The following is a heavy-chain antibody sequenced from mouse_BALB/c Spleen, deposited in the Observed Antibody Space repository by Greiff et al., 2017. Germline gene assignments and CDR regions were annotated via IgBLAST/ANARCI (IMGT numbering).Heavy chain of an antibody. CDR3: ARDYYDYDYAMDY. D-gene: IGHD2-4*01. CDR2: ISYSGST. CDR1: GYSITSDYA. Sequence: EVKLQESGPGLVKPSQSLSLTCTVTGYSITSDYAWNWIRQFPGNKLEWMGYISYSGSTSYNPSLKSRISITRDTSKNQFFLQLNSVTTEDTATYYCARDYYDYDYAMDYWGQGTSVTVSS. J-gene: IGHJ4*01. V-gene: IGHV3-2*02.